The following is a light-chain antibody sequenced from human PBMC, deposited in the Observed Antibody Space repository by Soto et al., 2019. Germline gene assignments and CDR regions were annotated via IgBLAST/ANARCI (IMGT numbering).Light chain of an antibody. CDR3: QQYNSYSLT. CDR1: QSISSW. V-gene: IGKV1-5*01. Sequence: DIQMTQSPSTLSASVGDRVTITCRASQSISSWLAWYQQKPGKAPKLLIYDASSLESGVPSRFSGSGSGTEFTLTICCLQPDDFATYYCQQYNSYSLTFGQGTKVEIK. CDR2: DAS. J-gene: IGKJ1*01.